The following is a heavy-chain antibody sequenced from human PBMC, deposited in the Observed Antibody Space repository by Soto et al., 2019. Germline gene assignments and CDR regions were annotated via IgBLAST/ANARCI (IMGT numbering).Heavy chain of an antibody. V-gene: IGHV4-4*02. CDR3: ASGNYYYYYGMDV. Sequence: PSEMLSLTCAVSGGSISSSNWWSWVRQPPGKGLEWIGEIYHSGSTNYNPSLKSRVTISVDKSKNQFSLKLSSVTAADTAVYYCASGNYYYYYGMDVWGQGTTVTVSS. CDR2: IYHSGST. CDR1: GGSISSSNW. J-gene: IGHJ6*02.